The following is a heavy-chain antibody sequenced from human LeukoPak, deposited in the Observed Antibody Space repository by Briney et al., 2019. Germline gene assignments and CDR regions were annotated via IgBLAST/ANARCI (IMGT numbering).Heavy chain of an antibody. Sequence: SETLSLTCTVSGGSISSYYWSWIRQPPGKGLEWIGYIYYSGSTNYNPSLKSRVTISVDTSKNQFSLKLSSVTAADAAVYYCARGRYSSSWYYFDYWGQGTLVTVSS. D-gene: IGHD6-13*01. CDR1: GGSISSYY. CDR3: ARGRYSSSWYYFDY. V-gene: IGHV4-59*01. J-gene: IGHJ4*02. CDR2: IYYSGST.